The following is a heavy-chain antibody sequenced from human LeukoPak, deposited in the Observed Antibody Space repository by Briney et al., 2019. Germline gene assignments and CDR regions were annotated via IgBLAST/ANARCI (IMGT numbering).Heavy chain of an antibody. D-gene: IGHD1-26*01. V-gene: IGHV4-31*03. CDR3: ARDRPDTTSPTTVGRFDP. Sequence: PSETPSLTCSVSGDSISSGGYYWHWIRQHPEKGLEWIGYIYSTGTTYYNPSLTSRLTMSLDTSKNQFSLKVTSVTAADTAVYFCARDRPDTTSPTTVGRFDPWGQGTLVTVSS. CDR1: GDSISSGGYY. CDR2: IYSTGTT. J-gene: IGHJ5*02.